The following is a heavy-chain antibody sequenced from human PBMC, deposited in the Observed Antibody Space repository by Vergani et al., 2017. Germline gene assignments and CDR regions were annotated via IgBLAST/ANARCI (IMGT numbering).Heavy chain of an antibody. V-gene: IGHV4-39*01. CDR3: ARGGIAVAPFDY. Sequence: QLQLQESGPGLVKPSETLSLTCTVSGGSISSSSYYWGWIRQPPGKGLEWIGYIYYSGSTYYNPSLKSRVTISVDTSKNQFSLKLSSVTAADTAVYYCARGGIAVAPFDYWGQGTLVTVSS. CDR2: IYYSGST. J-gene: IGHJ4*02. CDR1: GGSISSSSYY. D-gene: IGHD6-19*01.